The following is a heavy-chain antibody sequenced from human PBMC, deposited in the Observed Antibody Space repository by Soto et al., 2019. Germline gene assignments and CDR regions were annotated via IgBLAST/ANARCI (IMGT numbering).Heavy chain of an antibody. Sequence: EVQLVESGGGLVQPGRSLRLSCAASGFTFDDYAMHWFRQAPGKGLEWVSGIRWNSGSIGYADSVKGRFTISRDNAKNSLYLQLNSLRAEDTALYYCAKDAIAYDFWSGLRGQAYYYDYIDVWGKGTTVTVSS. V-gene: IGHV3-9*01. CDR2: IRWNSGSI. J-gene: IGHJ6*03. CDR1: GFTFDDYA. D-gene: IGHD3-3*01. CDR3: AKDAIAYDFWSGLRGQAYYYDYIDV.